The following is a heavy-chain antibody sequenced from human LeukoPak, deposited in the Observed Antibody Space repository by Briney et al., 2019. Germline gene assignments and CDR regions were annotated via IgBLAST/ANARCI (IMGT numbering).Heavy chain of an antibody. CDR2: ISYDGSNK. CDR3: ASRGGQWLARGYFDL. Sequence: PGRSLRLSCAASGFTFSSYAMHWVRQAPGKGLEWVAVISYDGSNKYYADSVKGRFTISRDNSKNTLYLQMNSLRAEDTAVYYCASRGGQWLARGYFDLWGRGTLVTASS. V-gene: IGHV3-30-3*01. CDR1: GFTFSSYA. D-gene: IGHD6-19*01. J-gene: IGHJ2*01.